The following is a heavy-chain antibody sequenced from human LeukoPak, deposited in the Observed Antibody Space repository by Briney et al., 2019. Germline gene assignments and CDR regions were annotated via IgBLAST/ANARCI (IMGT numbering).Heavy chain of an antibody. CDR3: ARTYYYDNIADNWFDP. CDR2: MNPNTGNT. J-gene: IGHJ5*02. CDR1: GYSFTTYD. D-gene: IGHD3-22*01. V-gene: IGHV1-8*01. Sequence: ASVKVSCKASGYSFTTYDIAWVRLAAGQELEWMGWMNPNTGNTGYAQKFQGRVAMTRDTSISTAYMELTSLISEDTAIYYCARTYYYDNIADNWFDPWGQGTLVTVSS.